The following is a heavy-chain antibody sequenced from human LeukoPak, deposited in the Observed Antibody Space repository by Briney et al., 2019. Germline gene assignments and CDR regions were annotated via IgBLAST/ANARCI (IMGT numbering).Heavy chain of an antibody. D-gene: IGHD3-22*01. CDR1: GGSISSSSYY. V-gene: IGHV4-39*01. J-gene: IGHJ4*02. CDR3: ARLGGGGYPYYFDY. CDR2: MYYSGST. Sequence: SETLSLTCTVSGGSISSSSYYWGWIRQPPGKGLEWIGSMYYSGSTYYNPSLKSRVTISVDTSKNQFSLKLSSVTAADTAVYYCARLGGGGYPYYFDYWGQGTLVTVSS.